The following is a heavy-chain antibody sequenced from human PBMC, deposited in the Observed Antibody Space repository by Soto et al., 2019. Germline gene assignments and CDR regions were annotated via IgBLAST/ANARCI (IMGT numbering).Heavy chain of an antibody. CDR1: GGSIFSSSW. CDR3: ARERYGSGSPFDS. CDR2: IYHSGSK. Sequence: QVQLQESGPGLVKPSGTLSLTCTVSGGSIFSSSWWSWVRQPPGKGLEWIGEIYHSGSKNYDPAPKSRVTITVDKSKNQVSLKLTSVTAADTAIYYGARERYGSGSPFDSWGQGILVTVSS. V-gene: IGHV4-4*02. J-gene: IGHJ4*02. D-gene: IGHD3-10*01.